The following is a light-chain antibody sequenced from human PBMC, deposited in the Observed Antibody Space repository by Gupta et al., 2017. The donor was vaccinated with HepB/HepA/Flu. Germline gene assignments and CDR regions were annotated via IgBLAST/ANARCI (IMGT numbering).Light chain of an antibody. V-gene: IGKV4-1*01. J-gene: IGKJ1*01. CDR2: WAS. CDR3: QQDFDTPRT. Sequence: DIVLTQSPDSLAVSLGERATINCKSSQSVLYSPNNMNYLAWYQQKAGQPPKLLIRWASTRESGVPDRFSGSGSGTDFTLTISSLQAEDVAVYYCQQDFDTPRTFGQGTKVEIK. CDR1: QSVLYSPNNMNY.